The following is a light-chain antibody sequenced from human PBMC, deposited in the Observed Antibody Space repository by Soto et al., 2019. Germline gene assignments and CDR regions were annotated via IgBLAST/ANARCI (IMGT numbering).Light chain of an antibody. CDR3: QQSYSTPYS. Sequence: DIPMTQSPSSLSASVGDRATITCRASQAISSYLNWYQQKPGRAPRLLIYAASSLQSGVPSRFSGSGSGTDFTLTISSLQPEDFATYYCQQSYSTPYSFGQGTKLEIK. J-gene: IGKJ2*03. CDR1: QAISSY. V-gene: IGKV1-39*01. CDR2: AAS.